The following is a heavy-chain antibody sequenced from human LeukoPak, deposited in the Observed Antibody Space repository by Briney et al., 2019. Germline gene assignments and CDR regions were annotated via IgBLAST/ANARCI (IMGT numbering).Heavy chain of an antibody. J-gene: IGHJ4*02. Sequence: GGSLRLSCAASGFTFSSYGMHWVRQAPGKGLDWVAVISYDGSNKYYADSVKGRFTISRDNSKNTLYLQMNSLRAEDTAVYYCAKVSDRFMVRGLDYWGQGTLVTVSS. D-gene: IGHD3-10*01. CDR3: AKVSDRFMVRGLDY. V-gene: IGHV3-30*18. CDR2: ISYDGSNK. CDR1: GFTFSSYG.